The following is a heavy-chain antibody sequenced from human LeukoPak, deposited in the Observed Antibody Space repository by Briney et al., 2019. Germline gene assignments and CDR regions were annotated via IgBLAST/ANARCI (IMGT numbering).Heavy chain of an antibody. V-gene: IGHV3-66*01. CDR2: IYSGGST. CDR3: ALGLVTDY. CDR1: GFTFSNFA. Sequence: GGSLRLSCVASGFTFSNFAISWVRQAPGKGLEWVSVIYSGGSTYYADSVKGRFTISRDNSKNTLYLQMNSLRVEDTAVYYCALGLVTDYWGQGTLVTVSS. J-gene: IGHJ4*02. D-gene: IGHD3-9*01.